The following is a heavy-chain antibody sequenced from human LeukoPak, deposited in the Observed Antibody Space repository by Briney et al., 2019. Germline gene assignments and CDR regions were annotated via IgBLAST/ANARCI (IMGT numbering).Heavy chain of an antibody. D-gene: IGHD3-22*01. V-gene: IGHV4-39*07. Sequence: SETLSLTCTVSGGSISSSSYYWGWIRQPPGKGLEWIGSIYYSGSTYYNPSLKSRVTMSVDTSKNQFSLKLSSVTAADTAVYYCARGANSGYLFDYWGQGTLVTVSS. J-gene: IGHJ4*02. CDR3: ARGANSGYLFDY. CDR2: IYYSGST. CDR1: GGSISSSSYY.